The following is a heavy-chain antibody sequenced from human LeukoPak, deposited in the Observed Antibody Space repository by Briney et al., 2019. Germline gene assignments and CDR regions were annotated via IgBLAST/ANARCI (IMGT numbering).Heavy chain of an antibody. J-gene: IGHJ4*02. CDR3: AKRSAESSGYFDS. D-gene: IGHD6-19*01. Sequence: TGGSLRLSCAASGFTFSTYGMSWVRQAPGKGLEWVSAINNSGGRTYYADSVKGRFTISRDNSKNTLYLQMNSLRAEDTAIYYCAKRSAESSGYFDSWGQGTLVTVSS. V-gene: IGHV3-23*01. CDR2: INNSGGRT. CDR1: GFTFSTYG.